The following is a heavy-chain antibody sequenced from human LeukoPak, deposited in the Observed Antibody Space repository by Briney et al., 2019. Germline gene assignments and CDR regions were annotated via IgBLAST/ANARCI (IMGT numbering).Heavy chain of an antibody. CDR1: GYGFTICG. V-gene: IGHV1-18*01. Sequence: AGGTLSLTSSGYGFTICGIGWGREAPGQGLVWVGWMSAYGGDTNYAKKLQGRVTRTTDTSTSTAYMELRSLRSDDTAVYYCARHGGPTYGSGSRLGLRYGMDVWGQGTTVTVSS. CDR3: ARHGGPTYGSGSRLGLRYGMDV. J-gene: IGHJ6*02. CDR2: MSAYGGDT. D-gene: IGHD3-10*01.